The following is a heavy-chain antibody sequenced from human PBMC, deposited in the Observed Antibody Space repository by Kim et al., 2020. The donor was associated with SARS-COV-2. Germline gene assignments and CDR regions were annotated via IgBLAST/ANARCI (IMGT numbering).Heavy chain of an antibody. D-gene: IGHD3-10*01. V-gene: IGHV1-24*01. Sequence: IYAQKFQGRVTMTEYTSTDTAYMELSSLRSEDTAVYYCATAGAGPYGMDVWGQGTTVTVSS. CDR3: ATAGAGPYGMDV. J-gene: IGHJ6*02.